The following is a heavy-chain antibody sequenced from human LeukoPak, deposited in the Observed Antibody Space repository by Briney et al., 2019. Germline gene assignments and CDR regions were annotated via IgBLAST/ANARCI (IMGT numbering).Heavy chain of an antibody. V-gene: IGHV4-4*07. D-gene: IGHD3-10*01. Sequence: SETLSLTCTVSGGSISSYYWSWIRQPAGKGLEWIGRIYTSGSTNYNPSLKSRVTMSVDTSKNQFSLKLSSVTAADTAVYYCARAGNYYGSGSPGYYMDVWGKGTTVTDPS. CDR2: IYTSGST. CDR1: GGSISSYY. CDR3: ARAGNYYGSGSPGYYMDV. J-gene: IGHJ6*03.